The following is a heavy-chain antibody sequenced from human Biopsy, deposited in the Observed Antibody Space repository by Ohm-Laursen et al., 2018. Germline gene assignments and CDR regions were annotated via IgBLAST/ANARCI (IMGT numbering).Heavy chain of an antibody. CDR2: INCKTNAT. V-gene: IGHV1-2*02. CDR3: ARDPLNGHKHFDY. J-gene: IGHJ4*02. Sequence: GASVKVSCNASSYTFTDYNIHWMRQAPGQGLEWLGYINCKTNATNYAQKFQGTVTMTRDTSISTAYLALGSLRSADTAIYYCARDPLNGHKHFDYWGQGSLVTVSS. CDR1: SYTFTDYN. D-gene: IGHD2-8*01.